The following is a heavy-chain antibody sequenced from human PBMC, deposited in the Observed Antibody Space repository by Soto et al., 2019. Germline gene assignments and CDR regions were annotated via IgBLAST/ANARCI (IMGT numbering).Heavy chain of an antibody. Sequence: GGSLRLSCAAFGFTYNSYDMIWVRQVTGKGLEWIASMGGAGAREYSGSVKGRFIISRDNAKNSLYLLMDSLRVADTGVYYCTRAPFGGGMDLWGHGTPVTVSS. CDR2: MGGAGAR. CDR3: TRAPFGGGMDL. V-gene: IGHV3-13*01. CDR1: GFTYNSYD. D-gene: IGHD3-10*01. J-gene: IGHJ6*01.